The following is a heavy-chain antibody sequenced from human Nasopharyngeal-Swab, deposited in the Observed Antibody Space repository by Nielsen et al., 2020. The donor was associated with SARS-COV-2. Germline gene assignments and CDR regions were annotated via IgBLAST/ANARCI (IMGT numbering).Heavy chain of an antibody. Sequence: ETLSLTCAASGFTFSSYAMSWVRQAPGKGLEWVSAISGSGGSTYYADSVKGRFTISRDNSKNTLYLQMNSLRAEDTAVYYCAKGRGADYWGQGTRVTVSS. CDR3: AKGRGADY. V-gene: IGHV3-23*01. CDR2: ISGSGGST. J-gene: IGHJ4*02. D-gene: IGHD3-10*01. CDR1: GFTFSSYA.